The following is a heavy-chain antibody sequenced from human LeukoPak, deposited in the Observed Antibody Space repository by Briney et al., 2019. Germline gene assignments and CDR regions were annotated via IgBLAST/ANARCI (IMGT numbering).Heavy chain of an antibody. CDR2: IYTSGST. D-gene: IGHD3-3*01. CDR1: GGSISSGSYY. Sequence: PSQTLSLTCTVSGGSISSGSYYWSWIRQPAGRGLEWLGRIYTSGSTNYNPSLKRRVTISVDTSKNQFSLKLSSVTAADTAVYYCARENYDFWSGYYYYFDYWGQGTLVTVSS. J-gene: IGHJ4*02. V-gene: IGHV4-61*02. CDR3: ARENYDFWSGYYYYFDY.